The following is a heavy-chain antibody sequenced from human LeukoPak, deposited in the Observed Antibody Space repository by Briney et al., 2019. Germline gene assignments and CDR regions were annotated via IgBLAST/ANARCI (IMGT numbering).Heavy chain of an antibody. Sequence: PGRSLRLSCAASGFTFSSYGMHWVRQAPGKGLEWVAVILNDGSQEKYADSVKGRFTISRDNSKNTLFLQMNSLRAEDTAVYYCARVDALGDNALDIWGKGKMVTVSS. D-gene: IGHD3-16*01. CDR3: ARVDALGDNALDI. V-gene: IGHV3-33*01. CDR1: GFTFSSYG. CDR2: ILNDGSQE. J-gene: IGHJ3*02.